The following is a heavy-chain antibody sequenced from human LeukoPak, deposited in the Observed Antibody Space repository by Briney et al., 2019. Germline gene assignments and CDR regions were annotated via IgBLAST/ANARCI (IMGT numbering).Heavy chain of an antibody. CDR2: INHSGST. Sequence: KTSETLSLTCAVYGGSFSEYYWTWIRQPPGKGLEWIGEINHSGSTNYNPSLKSRVTISVDTSKNQFSLGLSSVTAADTAVYYCARFRGNGDYNVNYWGQGTLVTVSS. J-gene: IGHJ4*02. V-gene: IGHV4-34*01. CDR3: ARFRGNGDYNVNY. CDR1: GGSFSEYY. D-gene: IGHD4-17*01.